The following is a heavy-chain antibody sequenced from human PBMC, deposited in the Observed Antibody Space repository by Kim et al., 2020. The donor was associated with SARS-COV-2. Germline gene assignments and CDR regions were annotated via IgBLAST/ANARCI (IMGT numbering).Heavy chain of an antibody. CDR2: TYYRSKWYN. J-gene: IGHJ6*02. D-gene: IGHD6-13*01. CDR3: ARKSSAVGGYAMDV. V-gene: IGHV6-1*01. CDR1: GDSVSSNSVT. Sequence: SQTLSLTCAISGDSVSSNSVTWNWFRQSPSRGLEWLGRTYYRSKWYNDYAVSVKSRITINPDTSKNHFSLQLNSVTPEDTAVYYCARKSSAVGGYAMDVWGQGTTVTVSS.